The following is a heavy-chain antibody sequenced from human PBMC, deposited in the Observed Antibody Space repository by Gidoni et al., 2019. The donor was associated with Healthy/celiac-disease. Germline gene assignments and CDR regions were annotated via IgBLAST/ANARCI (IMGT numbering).Heavy chain of an antibody. Sequence: EVQLVESGGGLVKPGRSLRLSCPASGFTLGDYAMCWFRQAPGKGLEWVGFIRSKAYGGTTEYAASVKGRFTISRDDSKSIAYLQMNSLKTEDTAVYYCTRDPFRKDGMDVWGQGTTVTVSS. CDR1: GFTLGDYA. D-gene: IGHD3-3*02. V-gene: IGHV3-49*05. CDR2: IRSKAYGGTT. CDR3: TRDPFRKDGMDV. J-gene: IGHJ6*02.